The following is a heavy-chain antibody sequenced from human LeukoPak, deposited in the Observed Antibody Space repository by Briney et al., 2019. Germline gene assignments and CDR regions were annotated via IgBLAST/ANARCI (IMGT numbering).Heavy chain of an antibody. CDR3: ARSYGDINWFDP. V-gene: IGHV4-31*03. J-gene: IGHJ5*02. CDR2: IYYSGSI. D-gene: IGHD4-17*01. Sequence: SQTLSLTCTVSGGSISSGGYYWSWIRQHPGKGLEWMGYIYYSGSIYYNPSLKSRVTISLDTSKNQLSLKLSSVTAADTAVYYCARSYGDINWFDPWGQGTLVTVSS. CDR1: GGSISSGGYY.